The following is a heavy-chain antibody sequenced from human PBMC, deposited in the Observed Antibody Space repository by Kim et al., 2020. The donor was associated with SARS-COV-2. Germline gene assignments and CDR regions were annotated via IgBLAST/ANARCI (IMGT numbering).Heavy chain of an antibody. D-gene: IGHD3-10*01. Sequence: SETMSLTCTVSGGSITNYYWSWIRQPPGKGLEWIGYIYHSGTTNYNPSLKSRVTISADTSEKHVSLKMASVTAADTAVYFCARVTYGIYFEPWGQ. CDR2: IYHSGTT. CDR3: ARVTYGIYFEP. V-gene: IGHV4-59*01. CDR1: GGSITNYY. J-gene: IGHJ4*02.